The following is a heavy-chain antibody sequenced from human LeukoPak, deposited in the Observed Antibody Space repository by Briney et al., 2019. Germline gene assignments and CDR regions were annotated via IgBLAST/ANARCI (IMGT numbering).Heavy chain of an antibody. CDR1: GFTFSTYG. V-gene: IGHV3-30*02. CDR2: IRYDGRNT. D-gene: IGHD2-21*02. CDR3: AKEGGHGYCGGDCYRGAGS. J-gene: IGHJ5*02. Sequence: GGSLRLSCAASGFTFSTYGMHWVRQAPGKGLEWVSLIRYDGRNTYYADSVKGRFTISRDNSKNTLYLQMNSVRDEDPAVYYCAKEGGHGYCGGDCYRGAGSWAQGTLVTVSS.